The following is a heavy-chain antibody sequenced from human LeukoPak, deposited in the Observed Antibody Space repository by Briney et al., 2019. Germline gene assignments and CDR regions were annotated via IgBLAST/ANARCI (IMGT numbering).Heavy chain of an antibody. V-gene: IGHV4-39*07. J-gene: IGHJ5*02. CDR3: ARYPGGSCCNWFDP. Sequence: SSETLSLTCTVSGGSISSSSYYWGWIRQPPGKGLEWIGSIYYSGSTYYNPSLKSRVTISVDTSKNQFSLKLSSVTAADTAVYYCARYPGGSCCNWFDPWGQGTLVTVSS. CDR1: GGSISSSSYY. CDR2: IYYSGST. D-gene: IGHD2-15*01.